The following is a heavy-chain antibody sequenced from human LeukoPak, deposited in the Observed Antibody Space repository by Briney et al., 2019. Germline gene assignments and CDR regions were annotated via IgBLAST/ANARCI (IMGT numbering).Heavy chain of an antibody. J-gene: IGHJ4*02. CDR1: GGSVSSGRYY. V-gene: IGHV4-61*03. D-gene: IGHD1-20*01. CDR2: IYYSGST. Sequence: KSSETLSLTCTVSGGSVSSGRYYWSWIRQPPGEGLEWIGYIYYSGSTNYNPSLKSRVTISLDTSKNHFSLKLSSVSAADTAVYYCARAITIEPYFDYWGQGTLVTVSS. CDR3: ARAITIEPYFDY.